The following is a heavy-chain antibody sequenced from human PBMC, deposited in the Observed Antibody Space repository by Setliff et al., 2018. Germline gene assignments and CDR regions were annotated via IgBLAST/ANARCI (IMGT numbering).Heavy chain of an antibody. D-gene: IGHD3-10*01. V-gene: IGHV3-15*01. CDR1: GFTFSSYW. J-gene: IGHJ4*02. CDR3: TGRTYGHQLGDY. CDR2: VRSNSVGGTT. Sequence: GGSLRLSCAASGFTFSSYWMNWVRQAPGKGLEWVARVRSNSVGGTTEYGAPVKGRFTISRDDSKDTVYLQMNDLKTEDTGVYYCTGRTYGHQLGDYWGQGTLVTVSS.